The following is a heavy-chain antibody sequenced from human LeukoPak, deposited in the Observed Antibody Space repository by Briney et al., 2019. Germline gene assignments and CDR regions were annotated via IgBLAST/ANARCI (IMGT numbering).Heavy chain of an antibody. J-gene: IGHJ6*03. D-gene: IGHD6-13*01. CDR2: VSDSGST. V-gene: IGHV4-59*11. CDR1: GGSIGSHY. CDR3: ARTGSSWPLYYYCYMDV. Sequence: SETLSLTCTVSGGSIGSHYWSWIRQPPGKGLEWIGYVSDSGSTNYNPSLKSRVTVSVDTSKDQFSLKLTSVTAADTAVYYCARTGSSWPLYYYCYMDVWGKGTTVTVSS.